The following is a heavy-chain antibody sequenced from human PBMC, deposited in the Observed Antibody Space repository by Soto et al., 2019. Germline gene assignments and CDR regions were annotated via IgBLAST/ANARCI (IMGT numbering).Heavy chain of an antibody. Sequence: GGSLRLSCAASGFTFSSYAMSWVRQAPGKGLEWVSAISGSGGSTYYADSVKDRFTISRDNSKNTLYLQMNSLRAEDTAVYYCAKEPYYYGSGSYVDYWGQGTLVTVSS. D-gene: IGHD3-10*01. CDR3: AKEPYYYGSGSYVDY. J-gene: IGHJ4*02. CDR2: ISGSGGST. V-gene: IGHV3-23*01. CDR1: GFTFSSYA.